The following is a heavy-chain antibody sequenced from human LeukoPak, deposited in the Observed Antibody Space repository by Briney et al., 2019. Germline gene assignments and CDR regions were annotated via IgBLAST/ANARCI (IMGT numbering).Heavy chain of an antibody. CDR2: IYYSGST. V-gene: IGHV4-39*01. D-gene: IGHD6-19*01. J-gene: IGHJ4*02. Sequence: PSETLSLTCTVSGGSITSISYYWGWIRQPPGKGLEWIRSIYYSGSTYYNPSLKTRVTVSVDTSKNQFSLKLSSVTAADTAVYYCARQDSSGWYFNDYWGQGTLVTVSS. CDR1: GGSITSISYY. CDR3: ARQDSSGWYFNDY.